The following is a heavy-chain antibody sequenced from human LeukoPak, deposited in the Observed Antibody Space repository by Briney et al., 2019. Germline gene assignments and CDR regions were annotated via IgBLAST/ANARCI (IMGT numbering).Heavy chain of an antibody. CDR1: GFTFSSYG. V-gene: IGHV3-23*01. J-gene: IGHJ3*02. D-gene: IGHD3-10*01. CDR3: AKFGLAGSGRYHDAFDI. CDR2: ISGSGGST. Sequence: PGGSLRLSCAVSGFTFSSYGMNWVRQAPGKGLEWVSAISGSGGSTYYADSVKGRSTISRDNSKNTLYLQMNSLRAEDTAVYYCAKFGLAGSGRYHDAFDIWGQGTMVTVSS.